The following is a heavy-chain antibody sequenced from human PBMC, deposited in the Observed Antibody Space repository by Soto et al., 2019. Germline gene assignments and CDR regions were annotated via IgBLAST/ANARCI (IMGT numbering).Heavy chain of an antibody. CDR3: ANRPASLVCFDY. Sequence: EVQLLESGGGLVQPGGYPRLSCAASGFTFSNYYMSWVRQAPGKGLEWVSTISGGGGRIYYADTVKGRFTISRDNSKNTLYRQMNSLRAEDTAVYYCANRPASLVCFDYWGQGTLFTFSS. V-gene: IGHV3-23*01. D-gene: IGHD3-16*01. CDR1: GFTFSNYY. J-gene: IGHJ4*02. CDR2: ISGGGGRI.